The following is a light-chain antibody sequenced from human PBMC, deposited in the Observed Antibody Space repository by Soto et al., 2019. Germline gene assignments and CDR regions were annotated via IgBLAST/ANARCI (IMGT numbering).Light chain of an antibody. J-gene: IGLJ2*01. V-gene: IGLV2-23*01. Sequence: QSVLTQPGSVSGSPGQSITISCSGTSSDIGSYNLVSWYQQHPGKAPKLIIFEGSRLPSGVSSRFSGSKSGNTASLTISGLRAEDEADYFCSSYAGSDILVVFGGGTKLTVL. CDR3: SSYAGSDILVV. CDR1: SSDIGSYNL. CDR2: EGS.